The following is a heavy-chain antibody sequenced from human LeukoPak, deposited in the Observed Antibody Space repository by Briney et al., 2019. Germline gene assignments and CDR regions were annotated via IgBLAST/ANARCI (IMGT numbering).Heavy chain of an antibody. V-gene: IGHV1-2*02. CDR3: ARTVTNYYYYYMDV. Sequence: ASVKVSCKASGYTFTGYYMHWVRQAPGQGLEWMGWINPNSGGTNYAQKLQGRVTMTRDTSTSTAYMELSRLRSDDTAVYYCARTVTNYYYYYMDVWGKGTTVTVSS. CDR1: GYTFTGYY. J-gene: IGHJ6*03. CDR2: INPNSGGT. D-gene: IGHD4-11*01.